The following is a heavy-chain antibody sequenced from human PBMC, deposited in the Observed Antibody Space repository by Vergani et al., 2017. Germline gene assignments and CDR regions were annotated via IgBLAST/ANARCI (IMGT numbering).Heavy chain of an antibody. CDR1: GYTFTGYY. D-gene: IGHD6-13*01. CDR3: AREAGIAAAGTNFDY. V-gene: IGHV1-2*02. CDR2: INPNSGGT. Sequence: QVQLVQSGAEVKKPGASVKVSCKASGYTFTGYYMHWVRQAPGQGLEWMGWINPNSGGTNYAQKFQGRVTMTRDTSISTAYMELSRLRSDDTAVYYCAREAGIAAAGTNFDYWGQGTLVTVSS. J-gene: IGHJ4*02.